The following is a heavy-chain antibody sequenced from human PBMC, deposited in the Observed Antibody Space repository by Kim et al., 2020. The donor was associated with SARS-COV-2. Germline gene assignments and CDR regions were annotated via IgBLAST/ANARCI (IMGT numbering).Heavy chain of an antibody. CDR2: IYYSGST. D-gene: IGHD3-10*01. J-gene: IGHJ3*02. Sequence: SETLSLTCTVSGGSISSYYWSWIRQPPGKGLEWIGYIYYSGSTNYNPSLKSRVTISVDTSKNQFSLKLSSVTAADTAVYYCARALGAYYYGSGSYFPHDAFDIWGQGTMVTVSS. V-gene: IGHV4-59*13. CDR3: ARALGAYYYGSGSYFPHDAFDI. CDR1: GGSISSYY.